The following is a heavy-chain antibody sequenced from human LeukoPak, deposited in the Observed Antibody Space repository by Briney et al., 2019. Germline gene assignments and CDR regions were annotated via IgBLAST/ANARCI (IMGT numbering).Heavy chain of an antibody. V-gene: IGHV4-39*07. J-gene: IGHJ4*02. CDR2: IYYSGST. Sequence: SETLSLTCTVSGGSISSSSYYWGWIRQPPGKGLEWIGSIYYSGSTNYNPSLKSRVTISVDTSKNQFSLKLSSVTAADTAVYYCASSSGSSWLFDYWGQGTLVTVSS. D-gene: IGHD6-13*01. CDR3: ASSSGSSWLFDY. CDR1: GGSISSSSYY.